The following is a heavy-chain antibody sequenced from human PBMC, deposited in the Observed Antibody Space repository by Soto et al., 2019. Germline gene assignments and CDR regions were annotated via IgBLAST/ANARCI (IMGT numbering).Heavy chain of an antibody. Sequence: PGGSLRLSCAASGFTFSSYAMSWVRQAPGKGLEWVSAISGSGGSTYYADSVKGRFTISRDNSKNTLYLQMNSLRAEDTAVYYCAKHPVHLGELSYVDYWGQGTLVTVSS. CDR2: ISGSGGST. D-gene: IGHD3-16*02. V-gene: IGHV3-23*01. CDR1: GFTFSSYA. J-gene: IGHJ4*02. CDR3: AKHPVHLGELSYVDY.